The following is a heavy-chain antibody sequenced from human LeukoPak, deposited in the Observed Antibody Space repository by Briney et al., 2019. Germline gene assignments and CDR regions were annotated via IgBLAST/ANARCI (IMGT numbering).Heavy chain of an antibody. CDR1: GGSISSGGYY. Sequence: SQTLSLTCTVSGGSISSGGYYWGWIRQPPGKGLEWIGSIYYSGSTYYNPSLKSRVTISVDTSKNQFSLKLSSVTAADTAVYYCARVGDSSGYYSLDYWGQGTLVTVSS. CDR2: IYYSGST. CDR3: ARVGDSSGYYSLDY. V-gene: IGHV4-39*01. J-gene: IGHJ4*02. D-gene: IGHD3-22*01.